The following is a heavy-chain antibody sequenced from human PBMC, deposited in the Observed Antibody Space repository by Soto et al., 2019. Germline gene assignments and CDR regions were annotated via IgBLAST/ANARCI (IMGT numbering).Heavy chain of an antibody. Sequence: EVQLVESGGGLVQPGGSLRLSCAASGFTFSDYWMNWVRQAPGKGLEWVANIKPDGGDKYYVDSVKGRFTISRDNAKKSLYLQMNSLRAEDTAVYYCASLRIEAWGQGTLVTVSS. CDR2: IKPDGGDK. V-gene: IGHV3-7*05. CDR3: ASLRIEA. J-gene: IGHJ5*02. CDR1: GFTFSDYW.